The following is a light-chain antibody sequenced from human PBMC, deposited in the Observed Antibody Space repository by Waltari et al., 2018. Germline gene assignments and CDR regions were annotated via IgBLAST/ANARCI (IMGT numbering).Light chain of an antibody. V-gene: IGLV4-69*01. J-gene: IGLJ3*02. Sequence: LSLSLSASLGASVKITRTLSRGHSSDTIAWHQQKPEKGPRYLMKVNRDGSHSKGDEIPDRFSGSSSGAERYLSISSLQSEDEADYYCQTGGHGTWVFGGGTKLTVL. CDR3: QTGGHGTWV. CDR2: VNRDGSH. CDR1: RGHSSDT.